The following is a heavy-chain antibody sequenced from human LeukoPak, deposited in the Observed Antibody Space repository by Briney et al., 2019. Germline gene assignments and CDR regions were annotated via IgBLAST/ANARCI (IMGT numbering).Heavy chain of an antibody. V-gene: IGHV4-39*01. Sequence: KPSETLSLTCTVSGGSISSSSDYWGWIRQPPGKGLEWIGSIYYSGGTNYNPSLKTRVTISADTPKNQFSLKLSSVTAADTAVYYCARVIRLGSRGWLDPWGQGTLVTVSS. CDR1: GGSISSSSDY. J-gene: IGHJ5*02. CDR2: IYYSGGT. D-gene: IGHD1-26*01. CDR3: ARVIRLGSRGWLDP.